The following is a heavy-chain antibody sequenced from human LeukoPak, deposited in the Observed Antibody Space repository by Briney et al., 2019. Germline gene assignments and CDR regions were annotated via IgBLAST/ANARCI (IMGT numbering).Heavy chain of an antibody. V-gene: IGHV3-9*01. J-gene: IGHJ4*02. CDR3: AKTPRGYYDILTGYFDY. Sequence: PGGSLRLSCAASGFTFDDYAMHWVRQAPGKGLEWVSGISWNSGSIGYADSVKGRFTISRDNAKNSLYLQMNSLRAEDTALYYCAKTPRGYYDILTGYFDYWGQGTLVTVSS. D-gene: IGHD3-9*01. CDR2: ISWNSGSI. CDR1: GFTFDDYA.